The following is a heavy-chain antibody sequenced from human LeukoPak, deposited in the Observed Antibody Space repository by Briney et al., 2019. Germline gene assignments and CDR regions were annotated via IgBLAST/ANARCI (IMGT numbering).Heavy chain of an antibody. Sequence: SETLSLTCAVYGGSFSGYYWSWIRQPSGKGLEWIGEINHSGSTNYNPSLKSRVTISVDTSKNQFSLKLSSVTAADTAVYYCARGRRYYDFWSGNFDYWGQGTLVTVSS. CDR2: INHSGST. D-gene: IGHD3-3*01. J-gene: IGHJ4*02. CDR3: ARGRRYYDFWSGNFDY. V-gene: IGHV4-34*01. CDR1: GGSFSGYY.